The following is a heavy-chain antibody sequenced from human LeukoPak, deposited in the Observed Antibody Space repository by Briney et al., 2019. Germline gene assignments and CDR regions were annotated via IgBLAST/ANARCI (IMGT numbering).Heavy chain of an antibody. D-gene: IGHD1-1*01. Sequence: ASVTVSCKASGYTFTGYYMHWVRQAPGQGLEWMGWINPNSGGTNYAQKFQGRVTMTRNTSISTAYMELSSLRSEDTAVYYCARGAFAWTAIYYYYGMDVWGQGTTVTVSS. CDR1: GYTFTGYY. CDR3: ARGAFAWTAIYYYYGMDV. CDR2: INPNSGGT. V-gene: IGHV1-2*02. J-gene: IGHJ6*02.